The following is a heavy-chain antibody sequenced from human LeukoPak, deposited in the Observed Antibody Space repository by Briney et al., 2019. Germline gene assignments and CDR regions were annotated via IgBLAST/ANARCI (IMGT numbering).Heavy chain of an antibody. V-gene: IGHV4-61*02. D-gene: IGHD5-18*01. CDR1: GDSISSGSYY. Sequence: SETLSLTCTVSGDSISSGSYYWSWIRQPAGTGVEWIGRIYTSGSTNYNPSLKSRLTISADTSKNQFSLKLSSVTAADTAVYYCAREITAMVDYWGQGTLVTVSS. CDR2: IYTSGST. CDR3: AREITAMVDY. J-gene: IGHJ4*02.